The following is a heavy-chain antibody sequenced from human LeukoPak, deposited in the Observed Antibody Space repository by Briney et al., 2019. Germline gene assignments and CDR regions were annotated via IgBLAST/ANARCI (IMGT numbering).Heavy chain of an antibody. CDR1: GYTFTGYY. D-gene: IGHD6-13*01. J-gene: IGHJ6*03. V-gene: IGHV1-2*02. CDR2: INPNSGGT. Sequence: ASVKVSCKASGYTFTGYYMHWVRQAPGQGLEWMGWINPNSGGTNYAQKFQGRVTMTRDTSISTAYMELSRLRSDDTAVYYCAGDRIAAAGGYYYYYMDVWGKGTTVTVSS. CDR3: AGDRIAAAGGYYYYYMDV.